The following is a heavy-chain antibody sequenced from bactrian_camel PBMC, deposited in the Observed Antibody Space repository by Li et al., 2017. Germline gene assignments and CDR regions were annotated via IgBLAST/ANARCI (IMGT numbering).Heavy chain of an antibody. V-gene: IGHV3S6*01. D-gene: IGHD6*01. J-gene: IGHJ7*01. CDR2: ITSLPSLFRAA. Sequence: QVQLVESGGGLVQPGESLRLSCVASGITFSRHDMSWVRQAPGKEVEWVAGITSLPSLFRAASYADSVKGRFTISADNAKKTLYLQMNSLKPEDTATYYCAVDEVPRPCLFQQEFVDYWGKGTQVTVS. CDR1: GITFSRHD.